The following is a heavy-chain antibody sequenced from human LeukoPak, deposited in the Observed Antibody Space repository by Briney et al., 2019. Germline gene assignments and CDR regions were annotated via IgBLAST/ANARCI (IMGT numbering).Heavy chain of an antibody. Sequence: SETLSLTCTVSGGSISSGDYYWSWIRQPPGKGLEWIGYIYYSGSTYYNPSLKSRVTISVDTSRNQFSLKLSSVTAADTAVYYCARVLRFLEWPPRGYFDLWGRGTLVTVSS. CDR3: ARVLRFLEWPPRGYFDL. D-gene: IGHD3-3*01. CDR1: GGSISSGDYY. J-gene: IGHJ2*01. CDR2: IYYSGST. V-gene: IGHV4-30-4*01.